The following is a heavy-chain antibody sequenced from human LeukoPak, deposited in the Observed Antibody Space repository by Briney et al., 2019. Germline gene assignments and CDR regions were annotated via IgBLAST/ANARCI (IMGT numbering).Heavy chain of an antibody. Sequence: GGSLRLSCAASGFTFSSYAMHWVRQAPGKGLEWVAVISYDGSNKYYADSVKGRFTISRDNSKNTLYLQMNSLRAEDTAVYYCARDPAYYYDSSGPLGAFDIWGQGAMVTVSS. V-gene: IGHV3-30-3*01. CDR2: ISYDGSNK. J-gene: IGHJ3*02. CDR1: GFTFSSYA. CDR3: ARDPAYYYDSSGPLGAFDI. D-gene: IGHD3-22*01.